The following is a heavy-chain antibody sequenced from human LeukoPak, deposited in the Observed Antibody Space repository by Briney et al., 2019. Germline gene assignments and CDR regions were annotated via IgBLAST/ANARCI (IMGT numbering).Heavy chain of an antibody. V-gene: IGHV1-8*01. CDR2: MNPNSGNT. J-gene: IGHJ6*02. Sequence: ASVKVSCKASGYTFTGYDINWVRQATGQGLEWMGWMNPNSGNTGYAQKFQGRVTMTRNTSISTAYMELSSLRSEDTAVYYCARQSRAYYYYYYGMDVWGQGTTVTVSS. CDR1: GYTFTGYD. CDR3: ARQSRAYYYYYYGMDV.